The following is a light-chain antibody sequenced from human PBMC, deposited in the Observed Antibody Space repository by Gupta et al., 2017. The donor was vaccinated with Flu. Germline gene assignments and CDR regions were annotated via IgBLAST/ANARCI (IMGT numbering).Light chain of an antibody. Sequence: QTVVTQEPSLSVSPGGTVTLTCGLRSGSVSTNYYPTWYQQPPGQPPRTLIYNTDSRSSGVPGRFSGSMLGDRAALTITGAQADDECDYFCVLSMGSGSVAIGGGTKLTVL. CDR2: NTD. V-gene: IGLV8-61*01. CDR3: VLSMGSGSVA. J-gene: IGLJ2*01. CDR1: SGSVSTNYY.